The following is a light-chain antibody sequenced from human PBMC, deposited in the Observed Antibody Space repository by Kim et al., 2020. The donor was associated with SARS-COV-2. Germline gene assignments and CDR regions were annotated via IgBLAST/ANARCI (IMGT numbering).Light chain of an antibody. CDR3: CSNAGRYTWV. CDR2: DVT. J-gene: IGLJ3*02. V-gene: IGLV2-11*01. Sequence: QSALTQPRSVSGSLGQSVTISCTGTSSDVGAYNYVSWYQQHPGKAPNLLIYDVTKRPSGVPDRFSGSKSGNTASLTISGLQAEDETDSYCCSNAGRYTWVFGGGTLLTVL. CDR1: SSDVGAYNY.